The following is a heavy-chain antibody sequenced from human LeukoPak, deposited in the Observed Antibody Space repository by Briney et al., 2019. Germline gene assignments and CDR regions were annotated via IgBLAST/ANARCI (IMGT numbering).Heavy chain of an antibody. V-gene: IGHV4-34*01. J-gene: IGHJ4*02. CDR3: ARVTGYMIEDYFDY. D-gene: IGHD3-22*01. Sequence: KPSETLSLTCDVYGGSFSAYYWSWIRQPPGKGLEWIGDINHSGSTNYNPSLKSRVTISVKTSKNQFSLKLSSVTAADTAVYYCARVTGYMIEDYFDYWGQGTLVTVSS. CDR2: INHSGST. CDR1: GGSFSAYY.